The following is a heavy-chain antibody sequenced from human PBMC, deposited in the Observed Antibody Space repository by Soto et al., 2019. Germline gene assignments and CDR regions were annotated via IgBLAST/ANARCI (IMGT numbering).Heavy chain of an antibody. CDR1: AGSCCGDY. D-gene: IGHD6-6*01. CDR2: IDHTGST. Sequence: PSETLSLTCAVYAGSCCGDYWSWIRQPPGKGLEWIGEIDHTGSTNYNPSLKSRVTVSIDTSKNQFSLKLSSVTAADTAVYYCARGGRSSAYYYSYYMDVWGKGTTVTVSS. V-gene: IGHV4-34*01. CDR3: ARGGRSSAYYYSYYMDV. J-gene: IGHJ6*03.